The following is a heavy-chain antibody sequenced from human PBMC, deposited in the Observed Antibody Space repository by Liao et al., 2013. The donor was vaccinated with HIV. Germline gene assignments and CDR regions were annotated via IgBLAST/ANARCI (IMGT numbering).Heavy chain of an antibody. V-gene: IGHV4-61*02. Sequence: QLQLQESGPGLVKPSETLSLTCTVSGGSISSSSYYWSWIRQPAGKGLEWIGRIHTSGSTNNNPSLKSRVTISVDTSKNQFSLKLSSVTAADTAVYYCARHTDPKFSRAAFDIWGQGTMVTVSS. D-gene: IGHD2-2*02. CDR1: GGSISSSSYY. CDR3: ARHTDPKFSRAAFDI. CDR2: IHTSGST. J-gene: IGHJ3*02.